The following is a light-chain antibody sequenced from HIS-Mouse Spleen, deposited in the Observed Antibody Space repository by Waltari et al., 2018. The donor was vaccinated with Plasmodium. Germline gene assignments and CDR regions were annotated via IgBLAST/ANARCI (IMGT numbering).Light chain of an antibody. CDR1: SSDVGGYNY. J-gene: IGLJ3*02. CDR3: CSYAGSYTWV. V-gene: IGLV2-11*01. Sequence: QSALTQPRSVSGSPGQSVTISCTGTSSDVGGYNYVSWYQQHPGNAPQLMIYDVSKRPSGVPDRVSGSKSGNTASLTISGLQAEDEADYYCCSYAGSYTWVFGGGTKLTVL. CDR2: DVS.